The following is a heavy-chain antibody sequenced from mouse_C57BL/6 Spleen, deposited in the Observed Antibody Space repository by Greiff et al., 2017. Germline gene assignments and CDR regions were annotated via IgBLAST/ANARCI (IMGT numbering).Heavy chain of an antibody. V-gene: IGHV1-15*01. CDR1: GYTFTDYE. CDR2: IDPETGGT. D-gene: IGHD1-1*02. CDR3: TLYGGYAMDY. Sequence: VHLVESGAELVRPGASVTLSCKASGYTFTDYEMHWVKQTPVHGLEWIGAIDPETGGTAYNQKFKGKAILTADKSSSTAYMELRSLTSEDSAVYYCTLYGGYAMDYWGQGTSVTVSS. J-gene: IGHJ4*01.